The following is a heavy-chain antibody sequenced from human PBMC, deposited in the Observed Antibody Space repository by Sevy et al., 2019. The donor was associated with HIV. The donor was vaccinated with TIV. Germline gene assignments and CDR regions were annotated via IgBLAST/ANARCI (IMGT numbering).Heavy chain of an antibody. V-gene: IGHV3-30*04. CDR2: ISYDGSNK. CDR1: GFTFSSYA. CDR3: ARDEKLLRYFDWLSTPYYYYGMDV. J-gene: IGHJ6*02. Sequence: GGSLRLSCAASGFTFSSYAMHWVRQAPGKGLEWVAVISYDGSNKYYADSVKGRFTISRDNSKNTLYLQMNSLRAEDTAVYYCARDEKLLRYFDWLSTPYYYYGMDVWDQGTTVTVSS. D-gene: IGHD3-9*01.